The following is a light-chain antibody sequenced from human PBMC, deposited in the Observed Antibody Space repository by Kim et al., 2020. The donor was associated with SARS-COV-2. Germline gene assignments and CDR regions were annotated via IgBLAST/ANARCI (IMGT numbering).Light chain of an antibody. CDR1: KLGDKY. CDR3: QAWDSSTVV. Sequence: SYVLTQPPSVSVSPGQTASITCSGDKLGDKYACWYQQKPGQSPVLVIYQDSKRPSAIPERFSGSNSGNTATLTISGTQAMDEADYYCQAWDSSTVV. CDR2: QDS. J-gene: IGLJ2*01. V-gene: IGLV3-1*01.